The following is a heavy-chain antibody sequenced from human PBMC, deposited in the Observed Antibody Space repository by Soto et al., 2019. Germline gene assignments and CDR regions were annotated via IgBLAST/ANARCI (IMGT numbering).Heavy chain of an antibody. V-gene: IGHV1-18*01. CDR3: ARDRLDPLTQPYGMDV. Sequence: QVQLVQSGAEVKKPGASVKVSCKASGYTFTSYGISWVRQAPGQGLEWMGWISAYNGNTNYAQKLQGRVTMTTDTATSTAYMELRSLRSDDTAVYYCARDRLDPLTQPYGMDVWGQGTTVTVSS. CDR1: GYTFTSYG. D-gene: IGHD6-19*01. J-gene: IGHJ6*02. CDR2: ISAYNGNT.